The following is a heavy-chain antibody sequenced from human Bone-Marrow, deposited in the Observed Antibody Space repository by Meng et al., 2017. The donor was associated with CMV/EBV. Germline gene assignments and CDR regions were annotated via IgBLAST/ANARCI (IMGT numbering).Heavy chain of an antibody. CDR2: INADGSST. CDR3: AREVVRWFDI. V-gene: IGHV3-74*01. Sequence: GESLKISCAASGFTFSSHWLHWVRQAPGKGLVCVSHINADGSSTSYADSVKGRFTISRDNAKNTLYLQMNSLRAEDTAVYYFAREVVRWFDIWGQGTLVTVSS. CDR1: GFTFSSHW. D-gene: IGHD6-6*01. J-gene: IGHJ5*02.